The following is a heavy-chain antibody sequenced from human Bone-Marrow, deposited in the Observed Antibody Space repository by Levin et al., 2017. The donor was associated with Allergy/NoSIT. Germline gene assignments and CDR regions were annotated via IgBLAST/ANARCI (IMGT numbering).Heavy chain of an antibody. D-gene: IGHD6-13*01. J-gene: IGHJ6*02. CDR2: IDWEDDK. Sequence: SGPTLVKPTQTLTLTCTFSGFSLNTPGMCVAWIRQPPGKALEWLALIDWEDDKYYSASLETRLTISKDTSENQVVLTMTNMDSVDTATYYCARMGTAAAGLYGLDVWGQGTTVTVSS. V-gene: IGHV2-70*01. CDR3: ARMGTAAAGLYGLDV. CDR1: GFSLNTPGMC.